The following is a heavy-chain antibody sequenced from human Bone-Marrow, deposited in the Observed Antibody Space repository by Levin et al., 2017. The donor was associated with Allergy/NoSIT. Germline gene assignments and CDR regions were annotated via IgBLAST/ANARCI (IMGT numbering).Heavy chain of an antibody. CDR1: GFTFSSYG. J-gene: IGHJ4*02. V-gene: IGHV3-30*18. Sequence: GGSLRLSCAASGFTFSSYGMHWVRQAPGKGLEWVAVISYDGSNKYYADSVKGRFTISRDNSKNTLFLQMNSLRAEDTAVYYCAKDNYDSSGYYYQNGIDYWGQGTLVTVSS. CDR3: AKDNYDSSGYYYQNGIDY. D-gene: IGHD3-22*01. CDR2: ISYDGSNK.